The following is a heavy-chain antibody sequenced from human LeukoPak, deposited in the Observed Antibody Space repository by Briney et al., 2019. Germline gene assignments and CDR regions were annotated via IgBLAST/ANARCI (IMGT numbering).Heavy chain of an antibody. D-gene: IGHD4-17*01. J-gene: IGHJ5*02. Sequence: SETLSLTCSVSGVSASSGSYYWSWIRQPPGKGLEWIGYIHYSGSTNYNPSLKSRVTISVDTSKNQFSLKLSSVTAADTAVYYCARALYGDYVPFDPWGQGTLVTVSS. V-gene: IGHV4-61*01. CDR1: GVSASSGSYY. CDR3: ARALYGDYVPFDP. CDR2: IHYSGST.